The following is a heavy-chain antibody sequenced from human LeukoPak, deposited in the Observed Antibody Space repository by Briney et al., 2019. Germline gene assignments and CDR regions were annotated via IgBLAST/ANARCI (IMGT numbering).Heavy chain of an antibody. J-gene: IGHJ4*02. CDR3: ARGHYYFDY. CDR1: GFTFSTYW. Sequence: PGGSLRLSCAASGFTFSTYWMSWVRQAPREVMEWVAKIKQDGSEKYYVDSVKGRFTISRDSAKNSVYLQMNSLRGEDTAVYYCARGHYYFDYWGQGTLVAVSS. CDR2: IKQDGSEK. V-gene: IGHV3-7*04.